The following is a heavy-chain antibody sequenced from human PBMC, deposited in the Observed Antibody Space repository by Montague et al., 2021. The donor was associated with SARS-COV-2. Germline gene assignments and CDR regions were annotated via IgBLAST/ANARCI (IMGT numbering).Heavy chain of an antibody. CDR2: GSPI. J-gene: IGHJ4*02. V-gene: IGHV3-48*03. D-gene: IGHD3-22*01. Sequence: GSPIYYADSVKGRFSITRDNAKHSLYLQMNSLRAEETALYYCARASYYYDGGGFPLLDYWGQGTLVTVSS. CDR3: ARASYYYDGGGFPLLDY.